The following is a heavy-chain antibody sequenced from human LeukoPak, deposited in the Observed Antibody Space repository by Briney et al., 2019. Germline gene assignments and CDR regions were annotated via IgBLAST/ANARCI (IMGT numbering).Heavy chain of an antibody. CDR3: AKGGGYYYDSSGYPNWFDP. V-gene: IGHV1-8*03. CDR1: GYTFTSYD. D-gene: IGHD3-22*01. J-gene: IGHJ5*02. CDR2: MNPNSGNT. Sequence: ASVKVSCKASGYTFTSYDINWVRQATGQGLEWMGWMNPNSGNTGYAQKFQGRVTITRNTSISTAYMELSSLRSEDTAVYYCAKGGGYYYDSSGYPNWFDPWGQGTLVTVSS.